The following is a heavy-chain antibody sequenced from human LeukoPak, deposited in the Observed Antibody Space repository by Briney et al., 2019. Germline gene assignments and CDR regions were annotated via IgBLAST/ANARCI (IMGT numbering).Heavy chain of an antibody. CDR3: AKGKINHDGAFDA. D-gene: IGHD5-24*01. CDR2: ISSDENKK. CDR1: GFTFSSYS. V-gene: IGHV3-30-3*01. J-gene: IGHJ3*01. Sequence: GSLRLSCAASGFTFSSYSMHWVRQAPGKGLEWVAVISSDENKKYYADSVKGRFTISRDNSKKQLFLQVDSLRVEDTAVYYCAKGKINHDGAFDAWGQGTRVTVSS.